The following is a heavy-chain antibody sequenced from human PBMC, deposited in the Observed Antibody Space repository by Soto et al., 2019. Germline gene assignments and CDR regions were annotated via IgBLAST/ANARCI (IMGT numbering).Heavy chain of an antibody. J-gene: IGHJ4*02. CDR1: GGTFSSYT. Sequence: VQLVQSGAEVKKPGSSVKVSCKASGGTFSSYTISWVRQAPGQVLEWMGRIIPILGIANYAQKFQGRVTITADKSTSTAYMELSSLRSEDTAVYYCAREEYYYGSGAFFDYWGQGTLVTVSS. CDR3: AREEYYYGSGAFFDY. D-gene: IGHD3-10*01. V-gene: IGHV1-69*08. CDR2: IIPILGIA.